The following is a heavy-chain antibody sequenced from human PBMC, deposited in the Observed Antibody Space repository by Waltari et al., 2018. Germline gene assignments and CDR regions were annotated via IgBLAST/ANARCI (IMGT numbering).Heavy chain of an antibody. J-gene: IGHJ3*02. CDR2: IYYSGST. CDR1: GGSISSSSYY. Sequence: QLQLQESGPGLVKPSETLSLTCTVSGGSISSSSYYWGWLRQPPGKGLEWIGSIYYSGSTYYIPSLKSRVTISVDTSKNQFSLKLSSVTAADTSVYYCARDRVGATPQDAFDIWGQGTMVTVSS. D-gene: IGHD1-26*01. CDR3: ARDRVGATPQDAFDI. V-gene: IGHV4-39*07.